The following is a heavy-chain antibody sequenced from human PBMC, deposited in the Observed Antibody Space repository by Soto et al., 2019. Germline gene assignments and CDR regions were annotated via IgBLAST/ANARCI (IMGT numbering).Heavy chain of an antibody. CDR2: ISGSGGST. Sequence: GGSLRLSCAASGFTFSSYAMSWVRQAPGKGLEWVSAISGSGGSTYYADSVKGRFTISRDNSKNTLYLQMNSLRAEDTAVYYCAKDYTITGTTYYYYYYYMDVWGKGTTVTVSS. CDR3: AKDYTITGTTYYYYYYYMDV. D-gene: IGHD1-7*01. V-gene: IGHV3-23*01. J-gene: IGHJ6*03. CDR1: GFTFSSYA.